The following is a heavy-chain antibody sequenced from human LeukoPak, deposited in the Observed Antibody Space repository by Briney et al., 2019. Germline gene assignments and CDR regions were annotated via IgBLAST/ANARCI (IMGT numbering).Heavy chain of an antibody. J-gene: IGHJ4*02. Sequence: SVKVSCKASGGTFSSYAISWVRQAPGQGLEWMGGIIPIFGTANYAQKFQGRVTITTDESTSTAYMELSSLRSEDTAVYYCARDLGYCSSTNCDTFDYWGQGTLVTVSS. V-gene: IGHV1-69*05. CDR3: ARDLGYCSSTNCDTFDY. CDR1: GGTFSSYA. CDR2: IIPIFGTA. D-gene: IGHD2-2*01.